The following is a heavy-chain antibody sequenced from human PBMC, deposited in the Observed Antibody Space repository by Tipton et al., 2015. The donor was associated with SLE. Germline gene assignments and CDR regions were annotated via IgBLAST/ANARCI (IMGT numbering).Heavy chain of an antibody. Sequence: TLSLTCAVYGGSFSGYYWSWIRQPPGKGLEWIGEINHSGSTNYNPPLKSRVTISVDTSKNQFSLKLSSVTAADTAVYYCARTQYTFGGVIAPFDYWGQGTPVTVSS. V-gene: IGHV4-34*01. CDR1: GGSFSGYY. CDR2: INHSGST. D-gene: IGHD3-16*02. J-gene: IGHJ4*02. CDR3: ARTQYTFGGVIAPFDY.